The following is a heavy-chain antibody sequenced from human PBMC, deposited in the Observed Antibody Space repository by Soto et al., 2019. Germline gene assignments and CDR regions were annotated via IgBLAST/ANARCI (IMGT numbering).Heavy chain of an antibody. V-gene: IGHV3-48*02. J-gene: IGHJ4*02. CDR2: ICIIGATR. CDR3: GRFFGSGVDC. CDR1: GFTFSTDS. D-gene: IGHD6-19*01. Sequence: PGGSLRLSCVASGFTFSTDSMNWVRQAPGKGLEWVAYICIIGATRYYADSVKGRFSIFRDNAKTSLYLQMDSLRNEDTAVFYCGRFFGSGVDCWGQGNLVTVYS.